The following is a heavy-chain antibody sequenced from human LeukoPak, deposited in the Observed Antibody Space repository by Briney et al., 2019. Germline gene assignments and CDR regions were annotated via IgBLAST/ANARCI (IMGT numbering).Heavy chain of an antibody. Sequence: GASLKISCKGSGYSFTSYWIGWGRRLPGKGLEWMGIIYPGDSDTRYSPSFQGQVTISADKSISTAYLQWSSLKASDTAMYYCAAQSTSREPFDYWGQGTLVTVSS. CDR1: GYSFTSYW. CDR2: IYPGDSDT. J-gene: IGHJ4*02. D-gene: IGHD1-26*01. V-gene: IGHV5-51*01. CDR3: AAQSTSREPFDY.